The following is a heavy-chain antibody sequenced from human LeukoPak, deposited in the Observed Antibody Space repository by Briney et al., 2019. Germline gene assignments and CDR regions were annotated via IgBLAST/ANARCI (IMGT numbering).Heavy chain of an antibody. Sequence: GGSLRLSCAASGFTFYHYEMNWVRQAPGKGLEWISHITTSGNTKDYADSVKGRFAISRDNAQDSLFLQMNSLRAEDTAVSFCVREAVVLLLLEYSYDAFDLWGQGTMVTVSS. CDR3: VREAVVLLLLEYSYDAFDL. CDR2: ITTSGNTK. D-gene: IGHD1-20*01. CDR1: GFTFYHYE. V-gene: IGHV3-48*03. J-gene: IGHJ3*01.